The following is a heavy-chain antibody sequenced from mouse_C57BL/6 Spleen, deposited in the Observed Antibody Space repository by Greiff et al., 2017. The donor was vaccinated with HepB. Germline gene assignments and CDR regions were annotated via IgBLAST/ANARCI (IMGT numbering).Heavy chain of an antibody. CDR1: GYTFTDYY. J-gene: IGHJ3*01. CDR2: IYPGSGNT. V-gene: IGHV1-76*01. Sequence: QVHVKQSGAELVRPGASVKLSCKASGYTFTDYYINWVKQRPGQGLEWIARIYPGSGNTYYNEKFKGKATLTAEKSSSTAYMQLSSLTSEDSAVYFCARGGPWFAYWGQGTLVTVSA. CDR3: ARGGPWFAY.